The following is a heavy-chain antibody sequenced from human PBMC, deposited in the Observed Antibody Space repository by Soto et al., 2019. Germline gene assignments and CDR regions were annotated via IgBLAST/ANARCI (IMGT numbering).Heavy chain of an antibody. CDR2: MNPSTGNT. V-gene: IGHV1-8*01. CDR1: GYTFTSYD. Sequence: QVQLVQSGAEVKKPGASVKVSCKASGYTFTSYDIIWVRQATGQGLEWMGWMNPSTGNTDSAEKFHGRLTMTRNTSISTVYMELSSLSFEDTAVYYCARGRRIVGGGFDPWGQGTRVTVSS. J-gene: IGHJ5*02. D-gene: IGHD1-26*01. CDR3: ARGRRIVGGGFDP.